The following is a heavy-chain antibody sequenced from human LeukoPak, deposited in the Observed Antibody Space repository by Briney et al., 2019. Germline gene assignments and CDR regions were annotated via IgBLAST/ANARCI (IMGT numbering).Heavy chain of an antibody. CDR1: GFTFSGST. J-gene: IGHJ4*02. CDR3: SRHNRGGGYDLGD. CDR2: VRTKADSFAT. V-gene: IGHV3-73*01. D-gene: IGHD5-12*01. Sequence: GGSLRLSCAASGFTFSGSTMHWVRQASGKGLEWVGRVRTKADSFATTYGASVKGRFTISRGDSKNTAYLQMNSLKTEDTAVYYCSRHNRGGGYDLGDWGQGTLVTVSS.